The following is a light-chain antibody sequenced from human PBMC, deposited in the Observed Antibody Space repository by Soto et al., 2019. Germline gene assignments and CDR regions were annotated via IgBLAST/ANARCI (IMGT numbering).Light chain of an antibody. V-gene: IGKV3-20*01. Sequence: EIVMTQSPATLSVSPGERATLSCRASQSVSANLAWYQHKPGQAPRLLIYGASNRATGIPDRFSGSGSGTDFTLTISRLEPEDFAVYYCQQYGSSPITFGQGTRLEIK. CDR1: QSVSAN. CDR2: GAS. J-gene: IGKJ5*01. CDR3: QQYGSSPIT.